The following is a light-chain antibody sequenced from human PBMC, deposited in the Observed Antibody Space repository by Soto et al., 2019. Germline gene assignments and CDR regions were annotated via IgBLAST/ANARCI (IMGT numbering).Light chain of an antibody. CDR1: QSISSY. J-gene: IGKJ1*01. V-gene: IGKV1-39*01. CDR2: AAS. Sequence: IQMTHSPSSLSASLGDTVTMTFRASQSISSYLNWYQQKPGKAPKLLIYAASSLQSGVPSRFSGSGSGTDFTLTISSLQPEDFATYYCQQSYSTPWTFGQGTKVDIK. CDR3: QQSYSTPWT.